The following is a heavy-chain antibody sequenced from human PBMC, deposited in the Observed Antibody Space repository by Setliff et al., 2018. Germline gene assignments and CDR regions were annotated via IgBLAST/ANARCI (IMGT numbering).Heavy chain of an antibody. D-gene: IGHD2-21*01. CDR3: ARGGEMYYSAS. CDR2: INHYGSA. V-gene: IGHV4-34*01. Sequence: PSETLSLTCAVCGGAFSGYNWNWIRQPPGKGLEWIGEINHYGSANYNASLKSRVTMSVDTSKNQFSLKLSSVTAADTAVYYCARGGEMYYSASWGQGTLVTVSS. CDR1: GGAFSGYN. J-gene: IGHJ4*02.